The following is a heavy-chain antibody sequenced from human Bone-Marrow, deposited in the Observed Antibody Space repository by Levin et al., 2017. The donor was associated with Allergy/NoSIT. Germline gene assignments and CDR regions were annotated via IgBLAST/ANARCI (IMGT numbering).Heavy chain of an antibody. CDR1: GFTFSHFG. CDR2: NSGSGGST. J-gene: IGHJ6*03. Sequence: QSGGSLRLSCVVSGFTFSHFGMSWVRQAPGKGLEWVSANSGSGGSTYYAASVKGRFAISRDNAENTLYLQMNNLRVEDTAVYYCAKGDRKYEGGWWDYSYYYYMEVWGQGTTVTVSS. D-gene: IGHD6-19*01. V-gene: IGHV3-23*01. CDR3: AKGDRKYEGGWWDYSYYYYMEV.